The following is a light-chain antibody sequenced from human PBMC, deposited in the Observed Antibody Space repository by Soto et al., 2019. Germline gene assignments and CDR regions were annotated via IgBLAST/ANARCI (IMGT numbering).Light chain of an antibody. CDR3: QQYKSYSIT. V-gene: IGKV1-5*01. Sequence: PMTQSPATLSAYVGDRVTITCRASQSISSWLAWYQQKPGKAPKIMIYAASSLQGGVPSRFSGSGSGTEFTLTISSLQPDDFATYYCQQYKSYSITSGQGTRPEI. CDR2: AAS. CDR1: QSISSW. J-gene: IGKJ5*01.